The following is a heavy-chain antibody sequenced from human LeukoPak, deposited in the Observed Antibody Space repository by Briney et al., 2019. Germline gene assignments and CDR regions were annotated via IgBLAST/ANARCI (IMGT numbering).Heavy chain of an antibody. CDR2: TNPSGGST. CDR3: ARGKAGSSAAFDI. CDR1: GYTFTSYY. V-gene: IGHV1-46*01. D-gene: IGHD3-10*01. Sequence: GASVKVSCKASGYTFTSYYMHWVRQAPGQGLEWMGITNPSGGSTSYAQKFQGRVTITRNTSIGTAYMELSSLRSEDTAVYYCARGKAGSSAAFDIWGQGTMVTVSS. J-gene: IGHJ3*02.